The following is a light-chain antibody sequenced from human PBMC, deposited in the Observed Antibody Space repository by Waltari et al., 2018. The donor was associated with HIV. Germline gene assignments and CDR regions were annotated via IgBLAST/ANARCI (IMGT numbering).Light chain of an antibody. CDR2: DAS. J-gene: IGKJ1*01. CDR3: QQYNEGPPT. V-gene: IGKV3-15*01. Sequence: IVMTQSLVTLSVSPGERATFPCRASQTVGSNLAWYQQRPGQAPTLLIHDASTRATGYPARFSGTGSGTEFTLSISSLQSEDFATYYSQQYNEGPPTFGQGTKVEIK. CDR1: QTVGSN.